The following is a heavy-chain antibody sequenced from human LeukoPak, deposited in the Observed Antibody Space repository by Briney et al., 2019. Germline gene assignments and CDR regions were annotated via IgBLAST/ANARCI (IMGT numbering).Heavy chain of an antibody. Sequence: PGGSLRLSCAASGFTFNSYGMHWLRQAPGKGREWVADIWYDGSNKYYADSVKGRFTISRDNSKNTLYLQMNSLRAEDTAVYYCARRKGSGARRNDYFDSWGQGTLVTVSS. CDR1: GFTFNSYG. CDR3: ARRKGSGARRNDYFDS. D-gene: IGHD1-26*01. CDR2: IWYDGSNK. J-gene: IGHJ4*02. V-gene: IGHV3-33*01.